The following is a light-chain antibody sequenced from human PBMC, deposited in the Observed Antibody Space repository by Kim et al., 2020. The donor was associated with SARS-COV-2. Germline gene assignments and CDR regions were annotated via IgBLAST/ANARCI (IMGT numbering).Light chain of an antibody. J-gene: IGKJ4*01. CDR2: AAS. V-gene: IGKV3D-15*01. CDR3: QQHNNWPLT. Sequence: EIVMTQSPATLSVSPGESATLSCRASLSVSTNLSWYQQKPGQAPRLLIYAASTRATGIPARFSGSGSGTEFTLTISSLQSEDFAVYYCQQHNNWPLTFGGGTKVDIK. CDR1: LSVSTN.